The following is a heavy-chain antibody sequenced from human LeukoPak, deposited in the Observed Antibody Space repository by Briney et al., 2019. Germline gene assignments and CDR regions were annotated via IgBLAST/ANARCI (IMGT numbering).Heavy chain of an antibody. Sequence: GGSLRLSCAASGFTFSSYWMSWVRQAPGKGLEWMANIKQDGSEKYYVDSVKGRFTISRDNAKNSLYLQMNSLRAEDTAVHYCARKGYSSSWYCDYWGQGNLVTVSS. CDR3: ARKGYSSSWYCDY. J-gene: IGHJ4*02. CDR2: IKQDGSEK. V-gene: IGHV3-7*01. D-gene: IGHD6-13*01. CDR1: GFTFSSYW.